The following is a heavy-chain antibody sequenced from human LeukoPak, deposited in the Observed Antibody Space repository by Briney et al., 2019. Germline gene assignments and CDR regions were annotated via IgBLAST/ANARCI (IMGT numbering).Heavy chain of an antibody. V-gene: IGHV3-21*01. CDR2: ISWRSTYI. CDR1: GFTFSSYS. D-gene: IGHD3-9*01. Sequence: PGGSLRLSCAASGFTFSSYSMNWVRQAPGKGLEWVSSISWRSTYIYYADSVKGRFTISRDDAKTSLYLQMNTLRAEDTAVYYCGRTRDDTHEGYPGYWGQGTLVTVSS. CDR3: GRTRDDTHEGYPGY. J-gene: IGHJ4*02.